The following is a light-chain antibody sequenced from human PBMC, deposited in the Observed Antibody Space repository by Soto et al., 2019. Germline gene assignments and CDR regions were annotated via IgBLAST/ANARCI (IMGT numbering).Light chain of an antibody. CDR3: SSYTSSSTLV. J-gene: IGLJ3*02. CDR2: DVS. V-gene: IGLV2-14*01. Sequence: QSALTQPASVSGSPGQSITISCTGTSSDVGGYNYVSWYQQHPGTAPKLMIYDVSNRSSGVSNRFSASTSGNTAPLTISGLQDEDEADYYCSSYTSSSTLVFGGGTKLTVL. CDR1: SSDVGGYNY.